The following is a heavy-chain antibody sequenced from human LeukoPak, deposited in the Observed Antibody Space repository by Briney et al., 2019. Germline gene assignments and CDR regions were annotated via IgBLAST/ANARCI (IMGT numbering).Heavy chain of an antibody. V-gene: IGHV5-51*01. J-gene: IGHJ1*01. CDR3: ARRGYYDSSGYYPKYFQH. Sequence: GESLKISCKGSGYSFSSYWIGWVRQMPGKGLEWMGLIHPGDSITRYSPSFQGQVTISADKSISTAYLQWSILKASDTAMYYCARRGYYDSSGYYPKYFQHWGQGTLVTVSS. CDR2: IHPGDSIT. D-gene: IGHD3-22*01. CDR1: GYSFSSYW.